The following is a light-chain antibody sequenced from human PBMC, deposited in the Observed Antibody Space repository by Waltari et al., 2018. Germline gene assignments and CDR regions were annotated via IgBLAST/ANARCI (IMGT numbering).Light chain of an antibody. V-gene: IGLV4-69*01. CDR2: LNSDGSH. J-gene: IGLJ2*01. CDR3: QTWDTDIHVV. Sequence: QLVLTQSPSASASLGASVKLTCTLSSGHSNYAIAWHQQQPKKGPRYSMKLNSDGSHTKGDGIPDRFSGSSSGAERFLTISSLQSEDEGDYYCQTWDTDIHVVFGGGTKLIVL. CDR1: SGHSNYA.